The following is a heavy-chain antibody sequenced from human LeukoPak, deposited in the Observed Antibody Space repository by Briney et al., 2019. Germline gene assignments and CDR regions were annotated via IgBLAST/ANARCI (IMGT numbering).Heavy chain of an antibody. CDR2: ISSSGSTI. CDR1: GFTFSDYY. J-gene: IGHJ3*02. D-gene: IGHD3-10*02. CDR3: ARAMLADAFDI. V-gene: IGHV3-11*01. Sequence: KAGGSLRLSCAASGFTFSDYYMSWIRQAPGKGLEWLSYISSSGSTIYYADSVKGRLTISRDNAKNSLYLQMNSLRAEDTAVYYCARAMLADAFDIWGQGTMVTVSS.